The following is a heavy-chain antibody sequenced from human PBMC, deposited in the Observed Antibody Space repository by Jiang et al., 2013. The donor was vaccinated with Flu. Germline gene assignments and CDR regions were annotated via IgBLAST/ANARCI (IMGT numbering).Heavy chain of an antibody. CDR2: INPSGGST. J-gene: IGHJ3*02. Sequence: VKKPGASVKVSCKASGYTFTSYYMHWVRQAPGQGLEWMGIINPSGGSTSYAQKFQGRVTMTRDTSTSTVYMELSSLRSEDTAVYYCAREDYYDSSGYYDDAFDIWGQGTMVTVSS. CDR3: AREDYYDSSGYYDDAFDI. D-gene: IGHD3-22*01. CDR1: GYTFTSYY. V-gene: IGHV1-46*01.